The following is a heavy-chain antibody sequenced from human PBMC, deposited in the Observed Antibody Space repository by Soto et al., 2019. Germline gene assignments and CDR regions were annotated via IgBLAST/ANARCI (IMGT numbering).Heavy chain of an antibody. CDR3: ARYSRGSWYDRSFDY. J-gene: IGHJ4*02. Sequence: QVQLQESGPALVKPSQTLSLTCTVSGGSISSGDYYWSWIHQHPGKGLEWIGYIYYSGTTYYNPSLKSRVTISVDTSKNQFSLRLSPVTAADTAAYYCARYSRGSWYDRSFDYWGQGTLVIVSS. D-gene: IGHD6-13*01. CDR1: GGSISSGDYY. V-gene: IGHV4-31*03. CDR2: IYYSGTT.